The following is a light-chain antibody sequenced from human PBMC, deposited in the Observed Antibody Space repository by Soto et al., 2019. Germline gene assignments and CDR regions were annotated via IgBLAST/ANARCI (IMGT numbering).Light chain of an antibody. J-gene: IGKJ1*01. CDR2: GAS. V-gene: IGKV3-20*01. CDR3: QQYGSSSTWT. Sequence: EIVLTQSPGTLSLXPGERXXXSCRASQSVSSSYLAWYQQKPGQAPRLLIYGASSRATGIPDRFSGSGSGTDFTLTISRLEPEDFAVYYCQQYGSSSTWTFGQGTKVEIK. CDR1: QSVSSSY.